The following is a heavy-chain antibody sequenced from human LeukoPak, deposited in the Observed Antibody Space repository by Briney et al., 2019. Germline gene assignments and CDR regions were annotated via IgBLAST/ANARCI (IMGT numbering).Heavy chain of an antibody. CDR3: ARGLAVAGNPMSRTLDY. CDR2: IIPVFGTA. D-gene: IGHD6-19*01. J-gene: IGHJ4*02. V-gene: IGHV1-69*06. CDR1: GGTFSSYA. Sequence: ASVKVSCKASGGTFSSYAISWVRQAPGQGLEWMGGIIPVFGTADYAQKFQGRVTITADKSTSTAYMELSSLRSEDTAVYYCARGLAVAGNPMSRTLDYWGQGTLVTVSS.